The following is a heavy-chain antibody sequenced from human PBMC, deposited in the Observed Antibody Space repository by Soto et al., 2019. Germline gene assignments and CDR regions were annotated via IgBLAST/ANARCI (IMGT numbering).Heavy chain of an antibody. Sequence: EVQLLESGGGFVQPGGSLRLSCVASGFRFSDFAMTWVRQAPGRGLGWVSAITGTASSTYYADSVKGRFTISRDKSKNTLYLQINSLRAEDTAIYYCAKGAEGYVVSSLDSWGQGTLVTVSS. CDR3: AKGAEGYVVSSLDS. CDR2: ITGTASST. D-gene: IGHD5-12*01. V-gene: IGHV3-23*01. CDR1: GFRFSDFA. J-gene: IGHJ4*02.